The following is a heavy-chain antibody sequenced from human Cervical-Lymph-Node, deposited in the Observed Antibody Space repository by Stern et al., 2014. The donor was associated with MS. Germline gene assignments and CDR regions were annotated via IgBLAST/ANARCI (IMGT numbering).Heavy chain of an antibody. D-gene: IGHD3-10*01. CDR3: ARHRSYGDYGY. CDR1: GYSFTSYW. CDR2: IHRGDSDT. V-gene: IGHV5-51*01. Sequence: VQLVQFGAEVKKPGESLKISCKGSGYSFTSYWIGWMRQMTGKGLEWMGIIHRGDSDTKYSRSFEAQVTISADKSSTTAYLQWSSLKASDTAMYFCARHRSYGDYGYWGQGTLVIVSS. J-gene: IGHJ4*02.